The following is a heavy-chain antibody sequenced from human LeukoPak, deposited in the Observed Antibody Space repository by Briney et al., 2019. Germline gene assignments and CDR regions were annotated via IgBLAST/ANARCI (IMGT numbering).Heavy chain of an antibody. D-gene: IGHD4/OR15-4a*01. J-gene: IGHJ4*02. CDR3: ARDRPSRQIRKGRPDLDYRPVDY. CDR2: ISGSGGST. Sequence: PGGSLRLSCAASGFTFSSYAMSWVRQAPGKGLEWVSAISGSGGSTYYADSVKGRFTISRDNAKNSLYLQMNSLRDEDTAVYYCARDRPSRQIRKGRPDLDYRPVDYWGQGTLVTVSS. V-gene: IGHV3-23*01. CDR1: GFTFSSYA.